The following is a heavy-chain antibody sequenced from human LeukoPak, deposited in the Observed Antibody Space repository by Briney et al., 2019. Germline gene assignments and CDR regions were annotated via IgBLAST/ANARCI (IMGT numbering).Heavy chain of an antibody. D-gene: IGHD3-22*01. J-gene: IGHJ4*02. CDR3: ARVRGSGYFDY. CDR2: IYATGGT. Sequence: SETLSLTCTVPGDSFSNYYWSWIRQPAGKGLEWIGRIYATGGTNYNPSLKSRVTLSGATSKNQFSLKLSSVTAADTAVYYCARVRGSGYFDYWSQGTLVTVSS. CDR1: GDSFSNYY. V-gene: IGHV4-4*07.